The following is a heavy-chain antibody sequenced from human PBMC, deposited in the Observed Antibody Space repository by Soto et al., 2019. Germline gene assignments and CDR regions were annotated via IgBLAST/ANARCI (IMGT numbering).Heavy chain of an antibody. CDR1: GGSISSGGYY. D-gene: IGHD3-10*01. J-gene: IGHJ3*02. Sequence: SETLSLTCTVSGGSISSGGYYWSWIRQHPGKGLEWIGYIYYSGSTYYNPSLKSRVTISVDTSKNQFSLKLSSVTAADTAVYYCARDLKGYYGKHAFDIWGQGTRVTVSS. V-gene: IGHV4-31*03. CDR3: ARDLKGYYGKHAFDI. CDR2: IYYSGST.